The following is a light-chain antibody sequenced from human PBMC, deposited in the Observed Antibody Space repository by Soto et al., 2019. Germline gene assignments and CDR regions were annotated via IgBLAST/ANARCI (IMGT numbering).Light chain of an antibody. CDR3: QQSYSTPPRYT. J-gene: IGKJ2*01. V-gene: IGKV1-39*01. Sequence: DIQMTPSPSSLSASVGDXVHIHCRASQSISSFLNWYQQKPGKAPKVLIYAASRLESGVPSRFSGSGSGTDFTLTISSLQPEDYATYYCQQSYSTPPRYTFGQGTKVDI. CDR1: QSISSF. CDR2: AAS.